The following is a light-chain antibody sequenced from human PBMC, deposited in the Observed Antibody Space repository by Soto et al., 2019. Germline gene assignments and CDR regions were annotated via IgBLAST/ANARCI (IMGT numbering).Light chain of an antibody. J-gene: IGKJ5*01. CDR3: MQDTPLRI. Sequence: DIVMTQTPLSSPVTLGQPASISCRSSQSLVHSDVDTYLSWLQQRPGQHLRLLIYKVSNRFSGVPYRFRGSGAGTEFTMKISRVEAEDVGVYYCMQDTPLRIFGQGTRLEIK. CDR1: QSLVHSDVDTY. CDR2: KVS. V-gene: IGKV2-24*01.